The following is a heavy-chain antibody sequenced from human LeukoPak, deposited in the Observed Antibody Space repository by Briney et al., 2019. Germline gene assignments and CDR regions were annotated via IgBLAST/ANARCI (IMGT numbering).Heavy chain of an antibody. CDR2: ISNSGSTI. CDR3: SRLRGYSYGYADF. CDR1: GYSFTSYW. V-gene: IGHV3-48*04. D-gene: IGHD5-18*01. Sequence: GESLKISCKGSGYSFTSYWIGWVRQAPGKGLEGVSYISNSGSTIDYADSVKGRFTISRDNAKNSLYLQMDSLRAEDTAVYYCSRLRGYSYGYADFWGQGILVTVSS. J-gene: IGHJ4*02.